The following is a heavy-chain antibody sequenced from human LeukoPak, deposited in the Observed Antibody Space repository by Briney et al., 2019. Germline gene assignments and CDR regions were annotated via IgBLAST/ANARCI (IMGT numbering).Heavy chain of an antibody. CDR1: GGSFSGYY. CDR3: ARGYDSGGYLRAFDP. V-gene: IGHV4-34*01. Sequence: TSETLSLTCAVYGGSFSGYYWSWIRQPPGKGLEWIGEINHSGSTNYNPSLKSRVTISVDTSKNQFALKLSSVTAADTAVYYCARGYDSGGYLRAFDPWGQGTLVTVSS. D-gene: IGHD3-22*01. CDR2: INHSGST. J-gene: IGHJ5*02.